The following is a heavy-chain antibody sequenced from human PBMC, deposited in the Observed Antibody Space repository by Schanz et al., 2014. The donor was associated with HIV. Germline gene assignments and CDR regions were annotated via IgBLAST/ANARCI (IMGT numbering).Heavy chain of an antibody. Sequence: QVQLVESGGGVVQPGRSLRLSCAASGFTFSGYGMHWVRQAPGKGLEWVAVIWYDGSNEYYADSVKGRFTISRDNSKNTLYLQMNSLRAEDTAIYYCATFGSSWPGDFASGRQGPLATVSS. CDR3: ATFGSSWPGDFAS. J-gene: IGHJ4*02. CDR1: GFTFSGYG. V-gene: IGHV3-33*03. CDR2: IWYDGSNE. D-gene: IGHD6-13*01.